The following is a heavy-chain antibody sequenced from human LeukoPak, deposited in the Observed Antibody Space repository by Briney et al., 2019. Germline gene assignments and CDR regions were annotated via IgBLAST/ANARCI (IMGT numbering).Heavy chain of an antibody. J-gene: IGHJ4*02. V-gene: IGHV3-23*01. CDR3: AKGGGSYVVYNYFDY. D-gene: IGHD1-26*01. CDR2: ISGSGGST. Sequence: GGSLRLSCAASGFTFSSYAMSWVRQAPGKGLEWVSAISGSGGSTYYADSVKGRFTISRDNSKNTLYLQMNSLRAEDTAVYYCAKGGGSYVVYNYFDYWGQGTLVTVSS. CDR1: GFTFSSYA.